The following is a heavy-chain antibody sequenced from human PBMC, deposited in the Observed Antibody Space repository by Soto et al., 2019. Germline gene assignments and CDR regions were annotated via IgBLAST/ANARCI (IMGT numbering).Heavy chain of an antibody. CDR2: INAGNGNT. Sequence: QVQLVQSGAEEKKPGASVKDSCKASGYTFTGYAMPWVRQAPGQRLEWMGWINAGNGNTKYSQKFQGRVTITRDTSASTAYMELSSLRSEDTAVYYCARAVAVPADFDYWGQGTLVTVSS. CDR3: ARAVAVPADFDY. V-gene: IGHV1-3*05. CDR1: GYTFTGYA. D-gene: IGHD6-19*01. J-gene: IGHJ4*02.